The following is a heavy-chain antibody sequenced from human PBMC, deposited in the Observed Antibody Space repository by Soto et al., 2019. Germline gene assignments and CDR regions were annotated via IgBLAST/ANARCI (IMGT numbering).Heavy chain of an antibody. Sequence: EASVKVSCKASGYTFTSYDINWVRQATGQGLEWMGWMNPNSGNTGYAQKFQGRVTMTRNTSISTAYMELSSLRSEDTAVYYCARGRYDFWSGYWGIWFDPWGQGTLVTVSS. CDR3: ARGRYDFWSGYWGIWFDP. CDR2: MNPNSGNT. J-gene: IGHJ5*02. V-gene: IGHV1-8*01. D-gene: IGHD3-3*01. CDR1: GYTFTSYD.